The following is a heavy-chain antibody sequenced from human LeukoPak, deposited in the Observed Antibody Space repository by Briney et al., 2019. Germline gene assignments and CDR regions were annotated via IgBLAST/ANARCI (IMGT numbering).Heavy chain of an antibody. CDR2: IYYSGST. CDR1: GGSISSSSYY. J-gene: IGHJ4*02. CDR3: ARLGYSYGFSG. V-gene: IGHV4-39*01. Sequence: ASETLSLTCAVSGGSISSSSYYWGWIRQPPGKWLEWIGSIYYSGSTYYNPSLKSRVTISVDTSKNQFSLKLSSVTAADTAVYYCARLGYSYGFSGWGQGTLVTVSS. D-gene: IGHD5-18*01.